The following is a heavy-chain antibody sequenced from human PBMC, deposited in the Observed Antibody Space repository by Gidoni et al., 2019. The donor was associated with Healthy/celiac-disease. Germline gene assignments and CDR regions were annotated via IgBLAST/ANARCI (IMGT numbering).Heavy chain of an antibody. D-gene: IGHD3-10*01. V-gene: IGHV4-39*01. Sequence: QLQLQESGPGLVKPSETLSLTCTVSGGPISSSSYYWGWIRQPPGKGLEWIGSIYYSGSTYYNPSLKSRVTISVDTSKNQFSLKLSSVTAADTAVYYCARPRGITMVRGVPLGWFDPWGQGTLVTVSS. CDR2: IYYSGST. J-gene: IGHJ5*02. CDR1: GGPISSSSYY. CDR3: ARPRGITMVRGVPLGWFDP.